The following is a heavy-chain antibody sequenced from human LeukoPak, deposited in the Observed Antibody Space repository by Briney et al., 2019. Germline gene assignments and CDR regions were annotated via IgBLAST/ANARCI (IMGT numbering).Heavy chain of an antibody. CDR1: GGSMSSYS. D-gene: IGHD2-21*02. V-gene: IGHV4-59*08. Sequence: SETQSLTCTVSGGSMSSYSGSWIRQPPGGGLEWVGFIYYSGSTNYNPSLKSRVTISVDTSKSQFSLKLSSVTAADTAVYYCARLNCGGDCYSSYFDLWGRGTLVTVSS. J-gene: IGHJ2*01. CDR3: ARLNCGGDCYSSYFDL. CDR2: IYYSGST.